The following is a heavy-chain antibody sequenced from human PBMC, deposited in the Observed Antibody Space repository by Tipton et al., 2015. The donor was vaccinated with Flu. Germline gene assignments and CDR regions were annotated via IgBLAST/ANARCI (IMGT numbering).Heavy chain of an antibody. Sequence: SLRLSCAASGFTFDDYAMHWVRQAPGKGLEWVSGISWNSGSIGYADSVKGRFTISRDNAKNSLYLQMNSLRAEDTAVYYCARVFNGVIALEGVDYWGQGTLVTVSS. CDR2: ISWNSGSI. J-gene: IGHJ4*02. CDR3: ARVFNGVIALEGVDY. V-gene: IGHV3-9*01. D-gene: IGHD2-8*01. CDR1: GFTFDDYA.